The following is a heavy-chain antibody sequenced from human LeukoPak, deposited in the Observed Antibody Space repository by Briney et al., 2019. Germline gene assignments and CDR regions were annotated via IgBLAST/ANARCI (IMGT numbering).Heavy chain of an antibody. CDR3: ARAVGSRHIVVVTAIPAYFDY. CDR2: INHSGST. Sequence: SETLSLTCAVYGGSFSGYYWSWIRQPPGKGLEWIGEINHSGSTNYNPSLKSRVTISVDTSKNQSSLKLSSVTAADTAVYYCARAVGSRHIVVVTAIPAYFDYWGQGTLVTVSS. V-gene: IGHV4-34*01. J-gene: IGHJ4*02. D-gene: IGHD2-21*02. CDR1: GGSFSGYY.